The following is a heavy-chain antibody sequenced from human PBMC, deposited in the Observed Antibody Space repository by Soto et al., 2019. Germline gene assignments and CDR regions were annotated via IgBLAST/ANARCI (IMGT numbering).Heavy chain of an antibody. CDR3: ARDILGGSYDFSH. CDR2: ISGSGGST. J-gene: IGHJ1*01. V-gene: IGHV3-23*01. D-gene: IGHD3-3*01. Sequence: GGSLRLSCAASGFTFSSYAMSWVRQAPGKGLEWVSAISGSGGSTYYADSVKGRFTISRDSSKNTLYLQMNSLRAEDTAVYHCARDILGGSYDFSHGGQGTLVTVSS. CDR1: GFTFSSYA.